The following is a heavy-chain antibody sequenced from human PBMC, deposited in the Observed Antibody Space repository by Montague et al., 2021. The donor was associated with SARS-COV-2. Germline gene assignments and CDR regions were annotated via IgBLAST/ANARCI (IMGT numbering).Heavy chain of an antibody. CDR1: GGSFSNYY. J-gene: IGHJ5*02. Sequence: SETLSLTCAISGGSFSNYYWSWIRQPPGKGLEWIGEVNQSGTTIYNPSLKSRVTISVDTSKNQFSLKLSSVTAADTAVYYCARLGDILTGYYNRFDPWGQGTLVTVSS. V-gene: IGHV4-34*01. CDR3: ARLGDILTGYYNRFDP. CDR2: VNQSGTT. D-gene: IGHD3-9*01.